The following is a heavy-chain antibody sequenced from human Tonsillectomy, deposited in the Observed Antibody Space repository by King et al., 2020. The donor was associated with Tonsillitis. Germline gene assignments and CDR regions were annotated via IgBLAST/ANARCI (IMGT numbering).Heavy chain of an antibody. V-gene: IGHV3-33*08. Sequence: QLVQSGGGVVQPGRSLRLSCAASGFTFSNYGMHWVRQAPGKGLEWVAVTWSDGRNKYYADSVKRRFTISRDNSKNTLYLQMNSLRAEDTAVYYCARDLYDSSGYNAFDIWGQGTMVSVSS. J-gene: IGHJ3*02. CDR2: TWSDGRNK. CDR1: GFTFSNYG. D-gene: IGHD3-22*01. CDR3: ARDLYDSSGYNAFDI.